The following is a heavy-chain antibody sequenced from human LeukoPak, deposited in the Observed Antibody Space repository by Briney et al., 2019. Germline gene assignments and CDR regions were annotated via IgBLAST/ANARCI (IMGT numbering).Heavy chain of an antibody. J-gene: IGHJ4*02. CDR3: ASTRGY. Sequence: GGSLRLSCAASGFTLSSYSGYWMSWVRQASGKGLEWVANIKEDGSEKYYVDSVKGRFTISRDTAKTALYLQMNSLRAEDTAVYYCASTRGYWGQGALVTVSS. V-gene: IGHV3-7*01. CDR2: IKEDGSEK. CDR1: GFTLSSYSGYW.